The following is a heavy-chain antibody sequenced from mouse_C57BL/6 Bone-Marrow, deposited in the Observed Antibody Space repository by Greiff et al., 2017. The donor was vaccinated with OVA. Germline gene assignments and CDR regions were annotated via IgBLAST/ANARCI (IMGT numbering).Heavy chain of an antibody. Sequence: VQLQESGAELVRPGTSVKMSCKASGYTFTNYWIGWAKQRPGHGLEWIGDIYPGGGYTNYNEKFKGKATLTADKSSSTAYMQFSSLTSEDSAIYYCARGGSYAMDYWGQGTSVTASS. J-gene: IGHJ4*01. CDR3: ARGGSYAMDY. CDR2: IYPGGGYT. V-gene: IGHV1-63*01. CDR1: GYTFTNYW.